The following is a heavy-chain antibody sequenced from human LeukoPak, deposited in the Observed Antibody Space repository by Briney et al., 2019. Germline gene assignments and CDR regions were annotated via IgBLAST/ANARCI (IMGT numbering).Heavy chain of an antibody. CDR2: IKQDGSEK. D-gene: IGHD3-10*01. J-gene: IGHJ4*02. V-gene: IGHV3-7*01. CDR3: AREVRGVIGPADY. Sequence: SGGSLRLSCAASGFTFSSYCMSWVRQAPGKGLEWVANIKQDGSEKYYVGSVKGRFTISRDNAKKSLYLQMNSLRVEDTAVYYCAREVRGVIGPADYWGQGTLVTVSS. CDR1: GFTFSSYC.